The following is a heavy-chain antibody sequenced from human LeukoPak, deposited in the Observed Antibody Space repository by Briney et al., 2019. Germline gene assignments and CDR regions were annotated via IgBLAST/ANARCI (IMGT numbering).Heavy chain of an antibody. D-gene: IGHD3-22*01. V-gene: IGHV3-7*03. J-gene: IGHJ4*02. Sequence: GGSLRLSCAASGLTFNVYTMNWVRQAPVKGLEWVANIKQDGSEKYLVDSVKGRFTISRDNAKGSLYLQMNSMRAEDTAVYYCVRAPYYSGIEHYFDHWGQGILVTVSS. CDR1: GLTFNVYT. CDR3: VRAPYYSGIEHYFDH. CDR2: IKQDGSEK.